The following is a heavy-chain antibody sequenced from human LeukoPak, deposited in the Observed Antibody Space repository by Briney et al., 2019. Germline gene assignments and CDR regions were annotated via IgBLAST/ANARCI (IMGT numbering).Heavy chain of an antibody. CDR3: GSGQWLVGVFY. CDR1: GHTFTGYY. J-gene: IGHJ4*02. V-gene: IGHV1-2*02. Sequence: SVKVTFKSSGHTFTGYYMHWVRQPPAQGLDWLGFINPNSGVTNYAQMFQGRITMTRDTSITTVYMELSSLTSDDTAVYYCGSGQWLVGVFYWGQGTLVSV. D-gene: IGHD6-19*01. CDR2: INPNSGVT.